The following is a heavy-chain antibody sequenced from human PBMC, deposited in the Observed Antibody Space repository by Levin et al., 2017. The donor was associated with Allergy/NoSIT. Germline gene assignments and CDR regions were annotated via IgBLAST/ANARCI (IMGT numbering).Heavy chain of an antibody. V-gene: IGHV3-15*01. CDR1: GFTFSNAW. Sequence: GESLKISCAASGFTFSNAWMTWVRQAPGKGLEWVGRIKSKTDDGSTDYAAPVKGRFTISRDDSKNTLYLQMNGLKSEDTAVYYCTTDSLNWNYVVYAFDIWGQGTMVTVSS. CDR3: TTDSLNWNYVVYAFDI. CDR2: IKSKTDDGST. D-gene: IGHD1-7*01. J-gene: IGHJ3*02.